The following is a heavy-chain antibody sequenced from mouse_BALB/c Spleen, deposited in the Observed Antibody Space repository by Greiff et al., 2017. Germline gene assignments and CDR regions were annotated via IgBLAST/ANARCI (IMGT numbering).Heavy chain of an antibody. D-gene: IGHD2-14*01. J-gene: IGHJ1*01. Sequence: EVQLQQSGGGLVQPGGSLKLSCAASGFTFSSYGMSWVRQTPDKRLELVATINSNGGSTYYPDSVKGRFTISRDNAKNTLYLQMSSLKSEDTAMYYCARDRDYRYWYFDVWGAGTTVTVSS. CDR2: INSNGGST. CDR3: ARDRDYRYWYFDV. V-gene: IGHV5-6-3*01. CDR1: GFTFSSYG.